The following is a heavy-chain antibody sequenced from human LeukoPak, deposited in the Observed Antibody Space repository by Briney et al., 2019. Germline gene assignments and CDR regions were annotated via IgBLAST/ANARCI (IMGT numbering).Heavy chain of an antibody. J-gene: IGHJ4*02. CDR3: AKDPYSSGWYWAFDY. CDR2: ICGSGGST. Sequence: GGSLRLSCASSGFTLRSYALRWVRQPPARGLEWVTAICGSGGSTYYADSVKGRFTISRDNSKNTLYLQMNSLRAEDTAVYYCAKDPYSSGWYWAFDYWGQGTLVTVSS. D-gene: IGHD6-19*01. CDR1: GFTLRSYA. V-gene: IGHV3-23*01.